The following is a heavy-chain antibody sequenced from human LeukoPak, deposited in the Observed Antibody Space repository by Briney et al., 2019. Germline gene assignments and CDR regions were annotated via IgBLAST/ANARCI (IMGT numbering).Heavy chain of an antibody. Sequence: SGGSLRLSCAASGFTVSSNYMSWVRQAPGKGLEWVSVIYSGGNTYYADSVKGRFTISRDNSKNTLYLQMNSLRAEDTAVYYCARTFSGSYYSGFDYWGQGTLVTVSS. J-gene: IGHJ4*02. CDR2: IYSGGNT. CDR3: ARTFSGSYYSGFDY. D-gene: IGHD1-26*01. CDR1: GFTVSSNY. V-gene: IGHV3-53*01.